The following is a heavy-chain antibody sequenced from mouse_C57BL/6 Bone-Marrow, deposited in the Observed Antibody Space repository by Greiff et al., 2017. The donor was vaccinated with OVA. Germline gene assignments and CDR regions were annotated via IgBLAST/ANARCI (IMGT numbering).Heavy chain of an antibody. Sequence: DVKLQESGPELVKPGASVKIPCKASGYTFTDYNMDWVKQSHGKSLEWIGDINPNNGGTIYNQKFKGKATLTVDKSSSTAYMELRSLTSEDTAVYYCARWGTGKGDYFDYWGQGTTLTVSS. CDR3: ARWGTGKGDYFDY. V-gene: IGHV1-18*01. CDR1: GYTFTDYN. D-gene: IGHD4-1*01. CDR2: INPNNGGT. J-gene: IGHJ2*01.